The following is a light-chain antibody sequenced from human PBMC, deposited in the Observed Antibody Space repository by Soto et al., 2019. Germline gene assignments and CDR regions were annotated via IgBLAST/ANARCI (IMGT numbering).Light chain of an antibody. J-gene: IGKJ1*01. Sequence: EVVLTQSPAPLSLSPGDRAALSCKASQSVHNFLAWYQQKPGQAPRLLIYDASSRATGIPARFSGSGSGTDFTLTISSLEPEDFAVYYCQQLTDWPPQWTFGQGTKVGI. CDR2: DAS. CDR3: QQLTDWPPQWT. CDR1: QSVHNF. V-gene: IGKV3-11*01.